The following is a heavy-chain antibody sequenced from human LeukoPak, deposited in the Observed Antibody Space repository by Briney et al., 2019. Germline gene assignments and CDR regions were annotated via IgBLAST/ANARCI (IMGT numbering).Heavy chain of an antibody. Sequence: ASVKVSCKASGGTFSSYAISWVRQAPGQGLEWMGEIIPIFGTANYAQKFQGRVTITADESTSTAYMELSSLRSEDTAVYYCASRPNWNYVSSPLDAFDIWGQGTMVTVSS. CDR2: IIPIFGTA. CDR3: ASRPNWNYVSSPLDAFDI. V-gene: IGHV1-69*13. D-gene: IGHD1-7*01. CDR1: GGTFSSYA. J-gene: IGHJ3*02.